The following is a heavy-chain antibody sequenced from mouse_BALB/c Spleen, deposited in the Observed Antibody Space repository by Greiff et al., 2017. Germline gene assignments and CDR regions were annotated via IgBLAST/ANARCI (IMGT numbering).Heavy chain of an antibody. V-gene: IGHV1S81*02. D-gene: IGHD1-1*01. J-gene: IGHJ4*01. Sequence: QVQLQQPGAELVKPGASVKLSCKASGYTFTSYYMYWVKQRPGQGLEWIGGINPSNGGTNFNEKFKSKATLTVDKSSSTAYMQLSSLTSEDSAVYYCTRYYGYAMDYWGQGTSVTVSS. CDR1: GYTFTSYY. CDR3: TRYYGYAMDY. CDR2: INPSNGGT.